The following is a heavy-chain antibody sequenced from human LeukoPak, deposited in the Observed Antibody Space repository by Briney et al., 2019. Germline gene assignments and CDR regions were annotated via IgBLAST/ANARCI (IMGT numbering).Heavy chain of an antibody. CDR2: IYYSGST. V-gene: IGHV4-39*07. D-gene: IGHD3-10*01. CDR3: ARGLGQFEKIYYGGMDV. Sequence: SETLSLTCTVSGGSISSSSYYWGWIRQPPGKGLEWIGSIYYSGSTYYNPSLKSRVTISVDTSKNQFSLKLSSVTAADTAVYYCARGLGQFEKIYYGGMDVWGQGTTVTVSS. CDR1: GGSISSSSYY. J-gene: IGHJ6*02.